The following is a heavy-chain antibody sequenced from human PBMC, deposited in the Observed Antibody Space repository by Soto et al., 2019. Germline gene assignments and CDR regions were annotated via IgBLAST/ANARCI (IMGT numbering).Heavy chain of an antibody. CDR3: ARSIAARLNWFDP. D-gene: IGHD6-6*01. CDR1: GFTFISYW. V-gene: IGHV3-7*01. Sequence: PGGSLRVSCAASGFTFISYWMSWVRQAPGKGLEWVANIKQDGSEKYYVDSVKGRFTISRDNAKNSLYLQMNSLRAEDTAVYYCARSIAARLNWFDPWGQGTLVTVSS. CDR2: IKQDGSEK. J-gene: IGHJ5*02.